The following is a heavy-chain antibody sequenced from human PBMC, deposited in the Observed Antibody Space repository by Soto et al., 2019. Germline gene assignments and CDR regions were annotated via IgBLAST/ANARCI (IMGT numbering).Heavy chain of an antibody. D-gene: IGHD2-15*01. CDR3: ARGRYCLTGRCFPNWFDS. Sequence: LSLTCSVSGGSISTVYYFWAWVRQPPGQALEYIGYIYKSATTYYNPSFESRVAISLDTSKSQFSLNVTSLTAADTAVYFCARGRYCLTGRCFPNWFDSWGQGTLVTVSS. CDR2: IYKSATT. V-gene: IGHV4-30-4*01. J-gene: IGHJ5*01. CDR1: GGSISTVYYF.